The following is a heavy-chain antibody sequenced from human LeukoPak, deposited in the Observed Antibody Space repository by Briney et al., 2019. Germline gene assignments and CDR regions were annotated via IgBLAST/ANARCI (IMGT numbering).Heavy chain of an antibody. CDR2: IYYSGST. J-gene: IGHJ4*02. V-gene: IGHV4-59*01. CDR1: GGSISSYY. CDR3: ASSSRDGYNFWYYFDY. Sequence: SETLSLTCTVSGGSISSYYWSWIRQPPGKGLEWIGYIYYSGSTNYNPSLKSRVTISVDTSKNQFSLKLSSVTAADTAVYYCASSSRDGYNFWYYFDYWGQGTLVTVSS. D-gene: IGHD5-24*01.